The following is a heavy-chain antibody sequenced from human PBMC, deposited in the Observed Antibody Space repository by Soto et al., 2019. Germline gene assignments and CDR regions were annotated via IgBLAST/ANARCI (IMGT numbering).Heavy chain of an antibody. CDR2: IYWDDDK. V-gene: IGHV2-5*02. D-gene: IGHD6-13*01. Sequence: SGPTLVNPTQTLTLTCTFSGFSLSTSGVGVGWIRQPPGKALEWLALIYWDDDKRYSPSLKSRLTITKDTSKNQVVLTMTKIEPLDTATYYCAHRTIAAAGFDYWGQETLVTVSS. CDR3: AHRTIAAAGFDY. CDR1: GFSLSTSGVG. J-gene: IGHJ4*02.